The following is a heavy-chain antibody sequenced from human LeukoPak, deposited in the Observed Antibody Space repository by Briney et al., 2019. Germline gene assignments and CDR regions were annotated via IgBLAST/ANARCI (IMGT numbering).Heavy chain of an antibody. CDR2: IYYSGST. CDR3: ARGPHILLPDY. J-gene: IGHJ4*02. V-gene: IGHV4-31*03. CDR1: GGSISSGTYY. Sequence: TSQTLSLTCSVSGGSISSGTYYWSWIRQHPGKGLEWIGYIYYSGSTYYNPSLKSRVTISVDTSKNQFSLKLSSVTAADTAVYYCARGPHILLPDYWGQGTLVTVSS. D-gene: IGHD3-22*01.